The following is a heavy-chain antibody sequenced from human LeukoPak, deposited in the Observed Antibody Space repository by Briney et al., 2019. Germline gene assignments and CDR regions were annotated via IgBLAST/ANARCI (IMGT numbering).Heavy chain of an antibody. D-gene: IGHD2-15*01. V-gene: IGHV4-34*01. Sequence: SETLSLTCAVYGGSFSGYYWSWIRQPPGKGLEWIGEISHSGSTNYNPSLKSRVTISIDTSKNQFSLKLSSVTAADTAVFYCARGDCSGGSCTPGWFDPWGQGTLVTVSS. CDR3: ARGDCSGGSCTPGWFDP. J-gene: IGHJ5*02. CDR2: ISHSGST. CDR1: GGSFSGYY.